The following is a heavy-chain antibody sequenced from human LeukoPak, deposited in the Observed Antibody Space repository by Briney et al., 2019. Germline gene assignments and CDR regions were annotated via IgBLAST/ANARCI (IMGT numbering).Heavy chain of an antibody. CDR1: GYSFTSYW. J-gene: IGHJ4*02. Sequence: GASLQISCKGSGYSFTSYWIGWVRQLPGKGLEWMGIIYPADSDIRYSPSFQGQVTISADKSISTAYLQWSSLKASDTGMYYCARRPTLVVRGGYFDFWGQGTLVTVSS. CDR2: IYPADSDI. V-gene: IGHV5-51*01. D-gene: IGHD3-10*01. CDR3: ARRPTLVVRGGYFDF.